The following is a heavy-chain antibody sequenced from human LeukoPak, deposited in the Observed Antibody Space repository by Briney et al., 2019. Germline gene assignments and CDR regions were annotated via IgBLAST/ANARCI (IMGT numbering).Heavy chain of an antibody. CDR1: GFTVSSNY. Sequence: GGSLRLSCAASGFTVSSNYMSWVRQAPGKGLEWVSVIDSGGSTYYADPVKGRFTISRDNYKNTLHLQMNSLRAEDTAVYYCARSSGGYTYFDYWGQGTLVTVSS. CDR3: ARSSGGYTYFDY. V-gene: IGHV3-66*02. CDR2: IDSGGST. J-gene: IGHJ4*02. D-gene: IGHD1-26*01.